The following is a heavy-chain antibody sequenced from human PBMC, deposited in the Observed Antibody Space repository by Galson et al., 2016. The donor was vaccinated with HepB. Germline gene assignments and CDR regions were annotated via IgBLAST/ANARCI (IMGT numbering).Heavy chain of an antibody. Sequence: SLRLSCAASGFTFSSFAMSWVRRVPGKGLEWVSAISGRGDRIRYAESVKGRFIISSDNSKNTLDVEMKSLRVEDTAVYYCAKEGWFGELLYGHFDFWGQGTLVTVSS. CDR1: GFTFSSFA. D-gene: IGHD3-10*01. J-gene: IGHJ4*02. CDR2: ISGRGDRI. CDR3: AKEGWFGELLYGHFDF. V-gene: IGHV3-23*01.